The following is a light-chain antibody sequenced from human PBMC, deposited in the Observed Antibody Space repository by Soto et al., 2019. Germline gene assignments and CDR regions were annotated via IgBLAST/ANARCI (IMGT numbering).Light chain of an antibody. CDR2: DTS. J-gene: IGKJ5*01. CDR3: QQYGSSPIT. Sequence: EIVLTQSPGTLSLSPGEGATLSCRASQSVSSNLAWYQHKPGLAPRLLIHDTSSRAIGIPDRLSGSKSGTNFTLTIRRMEPEDVGMYYCQQYGSSPITFGQGTRLE. CDR1: QSVSSN. V-gene: IGKV3D-20*01.